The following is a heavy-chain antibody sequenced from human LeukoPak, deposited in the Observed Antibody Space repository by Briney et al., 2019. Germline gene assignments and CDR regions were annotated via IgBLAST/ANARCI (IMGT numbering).Heavy chain of an antibody. V-gene: IGHV1-18*01. Sequence: ASAKNSCNASGYTFTSYGYSWVRQAPGQGLEWMGWNSAYNGNTNYAQKLQGRVTMTTDTSTSTAYMELRSLRSDDTAVYYCATGRDGYNRYFDYWGQGTLVTVSS. CDR1: GYTFTSYG. CDR2: NSAYNGNT. J-gene: IGHJ4*02. CDR3: ATGRDGYNRYFDY. D-gene: IGHD5-24*01.